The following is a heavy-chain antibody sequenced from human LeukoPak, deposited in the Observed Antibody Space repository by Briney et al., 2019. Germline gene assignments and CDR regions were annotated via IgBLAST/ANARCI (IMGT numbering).Heavy chain of an antibody. Sequence: SETLSLTCAVYGGSFSGYYWSWIRQPPGKGLEWIGEINHSGSTNYNPSLKSRVTISVDTSKNQFPLKLSSVTAADTAVYYCARQLLPSGYSDYWGQGTLVTVSS. CDR2: INHSGST. D-gene: IGHD3-3*01. J-gene: IGHJ4*02. V-gene: IGHV4-34*01. CDR1: GGSFSGYY. CDR3: ARQLLPSGYSDY.